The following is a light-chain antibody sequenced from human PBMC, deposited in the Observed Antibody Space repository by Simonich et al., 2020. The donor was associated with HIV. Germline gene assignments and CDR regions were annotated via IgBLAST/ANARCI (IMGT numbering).Light chain of an antibody. CDR2: GAS. V-gene: IGKV1-8*01. J-gene: IGKJ3*01. CDR1: LNISNF. Sequence: AIRMTQSPSSLSASTGDRVIITCRASLNISNFLAWYQQEPGKAPKLLIYGASTLQSWIPSRFSGSGSGTDFTLIISRLQSEDFATYYCQHYYSDPPTFGPGTKVDIK. CDR3: QHYYSDPPT.